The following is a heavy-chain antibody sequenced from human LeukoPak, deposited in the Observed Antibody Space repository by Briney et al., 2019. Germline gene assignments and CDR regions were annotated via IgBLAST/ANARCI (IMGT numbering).Heavy chain of an antibody. CDR1: GGSISSSSYY. Sequence: PSETLSLTCTVSGGSISSSSYYWGWVRQPPGKGLEWIGGIYYSGSTYYNPSLKSRVTISVDTSKNQSSLKLSSVTAADTAVYYCARQGAPSRYYYDSRGLYYMDVWGKGTTVTISS. D-gene: IGHD3-22*01. CDR2: IYYSGST. CDR3: ARQGAPSRYYYDSRGLYYMDV. V-gene: IGHV4-39*01. J-gene: IGHJ6*03.